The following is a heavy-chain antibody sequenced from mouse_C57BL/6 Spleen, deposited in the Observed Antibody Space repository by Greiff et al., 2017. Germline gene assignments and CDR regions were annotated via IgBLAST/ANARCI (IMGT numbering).Heavy chain of an antibody. CDR2: IYTGSGSN. CDR1: GYTFTSYW. V-gene: IGHV1-55*01. Sequence: QVQLQQPGAELVKPGASVKMSCKASGYTFTSYWITWVKQRPGQGLAWIGDIYTGSGSNTYNEKLKSKVTLTVDTSSSTAYMQLSRLTSEDSAVYYCARNYDYDEAISMDYWGQGTSVTVYS. D-gene: IGHD2-4*01. CDR3: ARNYDYDEAISMDY. J-gene: IGHJ4*01.